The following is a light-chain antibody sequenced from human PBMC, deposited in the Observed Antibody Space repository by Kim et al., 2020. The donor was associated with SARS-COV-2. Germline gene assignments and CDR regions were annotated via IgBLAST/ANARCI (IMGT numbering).Light chain of an antibody. V-gene: IGLV7-46*01. CDR2: DTT. Sequence: PGGAVTPTRVSRTGAVTSGHFPFWFQHQPGQAPSTLIYDTTQRHSWTPARFSGSLLGDKAALTLSGAQPEDEADYCCLLYYSGVRVFGGGTQLTVL. CDR3: LLYYSGVRV. J-gene: IGLJ2*01. CDR1: TGAVTSGHF.